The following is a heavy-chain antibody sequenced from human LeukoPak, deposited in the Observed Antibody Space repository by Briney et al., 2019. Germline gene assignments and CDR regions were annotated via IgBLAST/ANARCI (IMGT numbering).Heavy chain of an antibody. V-gene: IGHV4-34*01. CDR3: AGSHDYGDYYFDY. CDR2: INHSGST. CDR1: GGSFSGYY. J-gene: IGHJ4*02. Sequence: PPETLSLTCAVYGGSFSGYYWSWIRQPPGKGLEWIGEINHSGSTNYNPSLESRVTISVDTSKNQFSLKLSSVTAADTAVYYCAGSHDYGDYYFDYWGQGTLVTVSS. D-gene: IGHD4-17*01.